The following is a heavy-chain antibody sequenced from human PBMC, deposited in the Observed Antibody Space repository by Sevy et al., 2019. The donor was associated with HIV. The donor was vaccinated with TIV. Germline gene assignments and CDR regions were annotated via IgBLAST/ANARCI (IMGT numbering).Heavy chain of an antibody. V-gene: IGHV3-23*01. CDR3: AKDIVILVGDAFDI. D-gene: IGHD3-22*01. CDR2: ISGSGSGSRT. J-gene: IGHJ3*02. CDR1: GFTFSNYA. Sequence: GGSLRLSCTASGFTFSNYAMNWVRQAPGKGLEWVSDISGSGSGSRTYYADSVKGRFTVSRDNSKNTLYLQMNSLRAEDTAVYYCAKDIVILVGDAFDIWGQGTMVTVSS.